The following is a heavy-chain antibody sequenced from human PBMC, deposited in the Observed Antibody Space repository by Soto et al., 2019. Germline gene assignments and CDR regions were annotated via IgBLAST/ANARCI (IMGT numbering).Heavy chain of an antibody. CDR3: ARGSGYSSGLANYLDY. V-gene: IGHV3-30-3*01. Sequence: GGSLRLSCAASGFTFNSYAMHWVRQAPGKGLEWVAVVSYVGGNKYYADSVKGRFTISGDNSKDTLSLQMNSLRPEDTAVYYCARGSGYSSGLANYLDYGGQGTLVTVSS. CDR2: VSYVGGNK. CDR1: GFTFNSYA. J-gene: IGHJ4*02. D-gene: IGHD6-19*01.